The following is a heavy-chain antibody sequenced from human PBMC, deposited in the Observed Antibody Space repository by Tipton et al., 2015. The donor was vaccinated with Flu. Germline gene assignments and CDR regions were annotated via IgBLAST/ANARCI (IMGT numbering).Heavy chain of an antibody. D-gene: IGHD3-16*01. CDR1: GGSMRRSDYY. CDR3: ARLGGS. J-gene: IGHJ5*02. V-gene: IGHV4-39*01. CDR2: IYYTGIT. Sequence: TLSLTCTVSGGSMRRSDYYWGWIRQPPGRGLEWIGIIYYTGITFYNPSLKSRVIVSFDRTQDQFSLHLSSVTAADTAVYYCARLGGSWGQGTLVTVSS.